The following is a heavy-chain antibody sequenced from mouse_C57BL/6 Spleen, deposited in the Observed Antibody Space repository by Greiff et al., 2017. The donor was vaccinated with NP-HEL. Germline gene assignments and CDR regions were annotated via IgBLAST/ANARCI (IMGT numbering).Heavy chain of an antibody. CDR3: ARGDYYGSSGAY. CDR2: IDPSDSET. J-gene: IGHJ3*01. V-gene: IGHV1-52*01. D-gene: IGHD1-1*01. Sequence: QVQLQQPGAELVRPGSSVKLSCKASGYTFTSYWMHWVKQRPIQGLEWIGNIDPSDSETHYNQKFKDKATLTVDKSSSTAYMQLSSLRSEDSAVYYCARGDYYGSSGAYWGQGTLVTASA. CDR1: GYTFTSYW.